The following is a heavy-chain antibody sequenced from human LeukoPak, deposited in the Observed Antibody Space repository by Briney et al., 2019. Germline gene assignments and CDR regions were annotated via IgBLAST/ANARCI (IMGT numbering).Heavy chain of an antibody. CDR2: TYYSGST. CDR3: ARVLGYCSGGSCHGRFDP. CDR1: GGSITSYY. Sequence: SETLSLTCTVSGGSITSYYWSWIRPPPGKGLEWIGYTYYSGSTKYNPSLKSRVTTSVDTSKNQFSLKLSSVTAADTAVYYCARVLGYCSGGSCHGRFDPWGQGTLVTVSS. V-gene: IGHV4-59*01. D-gene: IGHD2-15*01. J-gene: IGHJ5*02.